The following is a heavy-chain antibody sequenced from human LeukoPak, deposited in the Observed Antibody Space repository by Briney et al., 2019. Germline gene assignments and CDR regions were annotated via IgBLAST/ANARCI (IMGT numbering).Heavy chain of an antibody. J-gene: IGHJ5*02. CDR2: ISGSGGST. V-gene: IGHV3-23*01. CDR3: AKDPYYYDSEEGDP. CDR1: GFTFSFYA. D-gene: IGHD3-22*01. Sequence: PGGSLRLSCAASGFTFSFYAMSWVRQAPGKGLEWVSGISGSGGSTYYADSVKGRFTISRDNSKNTLYLQMNSLRAEDTAVYYCAKDPYYYDSEEGDPWGQGTLVTVTA.